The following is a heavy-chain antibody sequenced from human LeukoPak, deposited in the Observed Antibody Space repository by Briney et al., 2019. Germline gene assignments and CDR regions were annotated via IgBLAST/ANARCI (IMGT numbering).Heavy chain of an antibody. CDR1: GYTFTSYG. D-gene: IGHD3-10*01. J-gene: IGHJ4*02. V-gene: IGHV1-18*01. CDR2: ISAYNGNT. Sequence: GASVKVSCKASGYTFTSYGISWVRQAPGQGLEWVGWISAYNGNTNYAQKLQGRVSMTTDTSTSTAYMELRSLRSDDTAVYYCARERDVAYYYGSGSQAADYWGQGTLVTVSS. CDR3: ARERDVAYYYGSGSQAADY.